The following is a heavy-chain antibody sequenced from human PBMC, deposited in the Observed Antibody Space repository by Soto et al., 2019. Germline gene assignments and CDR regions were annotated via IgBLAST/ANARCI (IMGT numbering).Heavy chain of an antibody. J-gene: IGHJ4*02. Sequence: PVGSLRLSCAASGFTFSDYAMSWVRQAPGKGLEWASTVSATSNTHYADSVKGRFTISRDNSKNTLFLQMDGLRAEDTALYYCANVPIWCGSSRCYTEGFDYWGQGSLVTVSS. D-gene: IGHD2-2*01. V-gene: IGHV3-23*01. CDR2: VSATSNT. CDR1: GFTFSDYA. CDR3: ANVPIWCGSSRCYTEGFDY.